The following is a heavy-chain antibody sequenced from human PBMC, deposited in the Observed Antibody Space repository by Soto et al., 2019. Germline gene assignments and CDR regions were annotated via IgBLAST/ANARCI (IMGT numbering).Heavy chain of an antibody. CDR2: IYYSGST. J-gene: IGHJ4*02. CDR1: GGSISSYY. Sequence: LSLTCTVSGGSISSYYWSWFRQPPGKGLEWIGYIYYSGSTNYNPSLKSRVTISVDTSKNQFSLKLSSVTAADTAVYYCARGFWSGYDSSGYFTIDYWGQGTLVTVS. CDR3: ARGFWSGYDSSGYFTIDY. V-gene: IGHV4-59*01. D-gene: IGHD3-22*01.